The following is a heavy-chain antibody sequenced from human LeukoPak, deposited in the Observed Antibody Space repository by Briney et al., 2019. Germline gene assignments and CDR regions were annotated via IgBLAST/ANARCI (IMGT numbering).Heavy chain of an antibody. CDR2: FDPEDGET. CDR1: GYTLTELS. V-gene: IGHV1-24*01. J-gene: IGHJ4*02. CDR3: ATDHTYYYDSGLVY. Sequence: ASVKVSCKVSGYTLTELSMHWVRQAPGKGLEWMGGFDPEDGETIYAQKFQGRVTMTEDTSTDTAYMELSSLRSEDTAVYYCATDHTYYYDSGLVYWGQGTLVTVSS. D-gene: IGHD3-22*01.